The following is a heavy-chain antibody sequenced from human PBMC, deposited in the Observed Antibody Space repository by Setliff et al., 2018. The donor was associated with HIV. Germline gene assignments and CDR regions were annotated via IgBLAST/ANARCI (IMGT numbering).Heavy chain of an antibody. V-gene: IGHV1-24*01. J-gene: IGHJ3*02. Sequence: VSCKVSGYTLTELSRHWVRQAPGKGLEWMGGFDPEDGEIIYTQNFQGRVTMTEDTSTDTAYMELRSLRSEDTAIYYCATRSFYYDSSGYSSRGAFDIWGQGTMVTVSS. CDR3: ATRSFYYDSSGYSSRGAFDI. D-gene: IGHD3-22*01. CDR2: FDPEDGEI. CDR1: GYTLTELS.